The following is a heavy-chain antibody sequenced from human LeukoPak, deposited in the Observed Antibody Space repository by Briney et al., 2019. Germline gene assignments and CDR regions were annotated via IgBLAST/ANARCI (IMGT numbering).Heavy chain of an antibody. Sequence: ASVTVSCKASGYTFTGYYMHWVRQAPGQGLEWMGWINPNRGGTHNPQKFQGRVTMTRDTSISTAYMELSRQRSDGTGVYYCASGGQFDYRGQGNLVTVSS. CDR2: INPNRGGT. J-gene: IGHJ4*02. CDR3: ASGGQFDY. V-gene: IGHV1-2*02. CDR1: GYTFTGYY. D-gene: IGHD6-25*01.